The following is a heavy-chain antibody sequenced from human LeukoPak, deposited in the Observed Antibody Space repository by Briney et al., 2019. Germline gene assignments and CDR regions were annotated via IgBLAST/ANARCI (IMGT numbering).Heavy chain of an antibody. Sequence: ASVKVSFKTSGYTFTGYYMHWVRQAPGQGLEWMGWINPNSGGTNYAQRFQGRVTMTRDTSMSTASMEPSRLRSDDSAVYYCARYFYDSSGSSSDAFDIWGQGTMVTVSS. CDR3: ARYFYDSSGSSSDAFDI. D-gene: IGHD3-22*01. CDR1: GYTFTGYY. J-gene: IGHJ3*02. CDR2: INPNSGGT. V-gene: IGHV1-2*02.